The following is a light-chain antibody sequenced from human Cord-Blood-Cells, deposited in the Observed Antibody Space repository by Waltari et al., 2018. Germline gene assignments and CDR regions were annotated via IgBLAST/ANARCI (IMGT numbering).Light chain of an antibody. Sequence: HSGRTQPRPVSGSTGTSVSLSFTGTSNHARRCNAVAWYQQHPGKAPKLMIYDVSKRPSGVPDRFSGSKSGNTASLTISGLQAEDEADYYCCSYAGSYIYVFGTGTKVTVL. CDR1: SNHARRCNA. J-gene: IGLJ1*01. V-gene: IGLV2-11*02. CDR3: CSYAGSYIYV. CDR2: DVS.